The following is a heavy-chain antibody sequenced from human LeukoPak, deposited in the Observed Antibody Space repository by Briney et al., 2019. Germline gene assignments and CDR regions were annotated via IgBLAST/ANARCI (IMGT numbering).Heavy chain of an antibody. V-gene: IGHV3-53*04. CDR1: GFTVSSNY. J-gene: IGHJ4*02. Sequence: TGGSLRLSCAASGFTVSSNYMSWVRQAPGKGLEWVSFIYSGGGTYYADSVKGRFTISRHNSKNTLYLQMNSLRAEDTAVYYCARGRPPFWSAPGGTYYFDYWGQGTLVTVSS. CDR2: IYSGGGT. CDR3: ARGRPPFWSAPGGTYYFDY. D-gene: IGHD3-3*01.